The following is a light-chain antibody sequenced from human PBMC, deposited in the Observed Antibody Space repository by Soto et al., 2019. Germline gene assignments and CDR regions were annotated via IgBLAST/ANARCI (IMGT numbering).Light chain of an antibody. Sequence: QSVLTQPPSASGNPGQRVTISCSGSSSNIGSNYVYWYQQLPGTAPKLLIYRNNQRPSGVPDRFSGSKSGTSASLAISGLRSEDEADYYCAAWDDSLSGPHYVFGTGTKVTVL. J-gene: IGLJ1*01. CDR3: AAWDDSLSGPHYV. CDR2: RNN. V-gene: IGLV1-47*01. CDR1: SSNIGSNY.